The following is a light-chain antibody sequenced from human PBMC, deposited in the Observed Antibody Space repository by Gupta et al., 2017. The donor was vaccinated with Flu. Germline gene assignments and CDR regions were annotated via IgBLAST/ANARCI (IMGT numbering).Light chain of an antibody. CDR3: QQYYNTPG. J-gene: IGKJ2*03. Sequence: VMTQSPDSLAVSLGERATINCKSSQSVLYSSNNKNYLAWYQQKPGQPPKLLIYWASTRESGVPDRFSGSGSGTDFTLTISSLQAEDVAIYYCQQYYNTPGFGQGTKLEIK. CDR2: WAS. CDR1: QSVLYSSNNKNY. V-gene: IGKV4-1*01.